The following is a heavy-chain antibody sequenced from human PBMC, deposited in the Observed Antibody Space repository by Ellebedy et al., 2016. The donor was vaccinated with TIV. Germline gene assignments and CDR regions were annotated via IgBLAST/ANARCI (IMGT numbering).Heavy chain of an antibody. D-gene: IGHD3-9*01. CDR2: IRYDGSNK. CDR1: GFTFDDYA. CDR3: AKATSDYRYYDILTGNLPSPPYFDY. Sequence: PGGSLRLSCAASGFTFDDYAMHRVRQAPGKGLEWVAFIRYDGSNKYYADSVKGRFTISRDNSKNTLYLQMNSLRAEDTAVYYCAKATSDYRYYDILTGNLPSPPYFDYWGQGTLVTVSS. J-gene: IGHJ4*02. V-gene: IGHV3-30*02.